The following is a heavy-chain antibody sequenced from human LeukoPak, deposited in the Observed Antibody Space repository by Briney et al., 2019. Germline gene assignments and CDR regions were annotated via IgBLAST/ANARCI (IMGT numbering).Heavy chain of an antibody. Sequence: GESLKISCKGSGYIFTSHWIGWVRQMPEKGLEWMGIIYPSDSDTRYSPSFQDQVTISADKSNNTAYLQWSSLKASDTAMYYCGRLGAGRGQFDYGGQEPLVTVSS. CDR2: IYPSDSDT. J-gene: IGHJ4*02. CDR1: GYIFTSHW. D-gene: IGHD6-19*01. CDR3: GRLGAGRGQFDY. V-gene: IGHV5-51*01.